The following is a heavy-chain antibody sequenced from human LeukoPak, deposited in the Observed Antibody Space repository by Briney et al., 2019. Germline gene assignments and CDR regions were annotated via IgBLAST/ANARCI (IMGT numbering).Heavy chain of an antibody. V-gene: IGHV3-21*01. CDR2: ISSSSSYI. CDR1: GFTFSSYS. D-gene: IGHD3-22*01. J-gene: IGHJ4*02. CDR3: ARDKIRYYYDSSGGIDY. Sequence: GGSLRLSCAASGFTFSSYSMNWVRQAPGKGLEWVLSISSSSSYIYYADSVKGRFTISRDNAKNSLYLQMNSLRAEDTAVYYCARDKIRYYYDSSGGIDYWGQGTLVTVSS.